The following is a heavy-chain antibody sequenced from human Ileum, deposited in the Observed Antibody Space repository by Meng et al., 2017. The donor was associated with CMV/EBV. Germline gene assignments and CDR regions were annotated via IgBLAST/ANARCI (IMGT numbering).Heavy chain of an antibody. J-gene: IGHJ4*02. CDR1: GFTFNTYA. D-gene: IGHD2-15*01. Sequence: GESLKISCAASGFTFNTYAMTWVRQAPGRGLESVSIISGNGGVTYYADSVKGRFTISRDNSKNTVYLQMNSLRAEDTAVYYCAKDLRDIVVLVGARVHWGQGTRVTVSS. CDR2: ISGNGGVT. CDR3: AKDLRDIVVLVGARVH. V-gene: IGHV3-23*01.